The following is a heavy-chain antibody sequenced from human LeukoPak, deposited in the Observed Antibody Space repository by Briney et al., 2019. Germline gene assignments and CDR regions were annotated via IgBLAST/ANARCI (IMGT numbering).Heavy chain of an antibody. V-gene: IGHV3-9*01. D-gene: IGHD5-12*01. CDR1: GFTFDDYA. CDR3: AKAASWLRSSFDY. J-gene: IGHJ4*02. CDR2: ISWNSGSI. Sequence: PGRSLRLSCAASGFTFDDYAMHWVRQAPGKGLEWVSGISWNSGSIGYADSVKGRFTISRDNAKNSLYLQMNSLRAEDTALYYCAKAASWLRSSFDYWGQGTLVTVSS.